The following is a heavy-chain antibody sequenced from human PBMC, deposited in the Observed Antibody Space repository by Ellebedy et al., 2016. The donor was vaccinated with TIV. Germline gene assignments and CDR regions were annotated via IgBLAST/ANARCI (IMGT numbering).Heavy chain of an antibody. CDR1: GYSIRSGYS. V-gene: IGHV4-38-2*02. J-gene: IGHJ4*02. CDR2: IYHNGST. D-gene: IGHD3-22*01. CDR3: ARDFYDSTVYTCFDY. Sequence: SETLSLXCTVSGYSIRSGYSWGWIRQPPGKGLEWIGSIYHNGSTYYNPSLKGRLTMSLDTSKNQFSLNLRSVTAADTAVYYCARDFYDSTVYTCFDYWGQGTLVTVSS.